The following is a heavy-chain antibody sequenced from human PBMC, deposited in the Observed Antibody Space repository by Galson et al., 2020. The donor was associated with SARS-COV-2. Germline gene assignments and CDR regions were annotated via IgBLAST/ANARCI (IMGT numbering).Heavy chain of an antibody. CDR2: ISPSNGNT. V-gene: IGHV1-18*01. D-gene: IGHD3-10*01. Sequence: ASVKVSCRASGYTFSNSGINWVRQAPGQGLEWLGWISPSNGNTNYARNFRARLTMSTDRSTNTAYMELRSLQSDDTATYYCARGTMARGANPDYWGQGTLVTVSS. J-gene: IGHJ4*02. CDR1: GYTFSNSG. CDR3: ARGTMARGANPDY.